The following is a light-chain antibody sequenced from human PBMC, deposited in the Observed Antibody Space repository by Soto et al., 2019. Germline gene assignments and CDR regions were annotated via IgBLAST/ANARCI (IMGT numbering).Light chain of an antibody. CDR1: PSVSNS. Sequence: ESVLTQSPATLSLSPGERATLSCRASPSVSNSLAWYQHKPGQAPRNLIYGASNRATGIPDRFSGSGSGTDFTLTISRLEPEDFAVYYCQQYGSSPRTFGQGTRVEIK. V-gene: IGKV3-20*01. CDR2: GAS. J-gene: IGKJ2*01. CDR3: QQYGSSPRT.